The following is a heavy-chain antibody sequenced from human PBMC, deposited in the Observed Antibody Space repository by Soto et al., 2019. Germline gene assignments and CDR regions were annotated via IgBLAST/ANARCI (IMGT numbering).Heavy chain of an antibody. D-gene: IGHD3-22*01. CDR2: IDWSGDK. CDR3: ARIWPDYDSVDNWFDP. CDR1: GFSLNTKGMS. V-gene: IGHV2-70*11. Sequence: GSGPTLVNPTQTLTLTCSFSGFSLNTKGMSVGWIRQPPGKALEWLARIDWSGDKYYSTSLRTRLTVSTGTSKNQVDLTLTNVDPVDTATFYCARIWPDYDSVDNWFDPWGQGIVVTVSS. J-gene: IGHJ5*02.